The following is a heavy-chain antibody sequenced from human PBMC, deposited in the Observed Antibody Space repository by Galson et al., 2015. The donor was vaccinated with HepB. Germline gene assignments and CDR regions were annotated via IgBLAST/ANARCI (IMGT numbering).Heavy chain of an antibody. CDR2: FDPEDGET. Sequence: SVKVSCKVSGYTLTELSMHWVRQAPGKGPEWMGGFDPEDGETIYAQKFQGRVTMTEDTSTDTAYMELSSLRSEDTAVYYCATAALSGSYYMWSFDYWGQGTLVTVSS. CDR3: ATAALSGSYYMWSFDY. J-gene: IGHJ4*02. CDR1: GYTLTELS. D-gene: IGHD1-26*01. V-gene: IGHV1-24*01.